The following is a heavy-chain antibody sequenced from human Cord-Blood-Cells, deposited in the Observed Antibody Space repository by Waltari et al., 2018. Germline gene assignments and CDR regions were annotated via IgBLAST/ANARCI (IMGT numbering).Heavy chain of an antibody. CDR1: GYTFTGYY. D-gene: IGHD1-26*01. J-gene: IGHJ4*02. CDR2: INPTSGGT. CDR3: ARDGGSGSYGTDY. V-gene: IGHV1-2*02. Sequence: QVQLVQSGAEVKKPGASVKVSCKASGYTFTGYYMHWVRQAPGQGLGGTGWINPTSGGTNYARQFQGKVTMTSETSISTAYMELSRLGSDDTAVYYCARDGGSGSYGTDYWGQGTLVTVSS.